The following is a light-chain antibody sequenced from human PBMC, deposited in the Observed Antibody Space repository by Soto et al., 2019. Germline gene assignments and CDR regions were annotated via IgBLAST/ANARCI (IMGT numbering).Light chain of an antibody. Sequence: QSALAQPTSVSGSPGQSIAISCTGTSSDVGGYNYVSWYQQHPGKAPKVMIYEVSKRPSGVPDRFSGSKSGNTASLTVSGLQAEDEADYYCSSYAGSNTLEFGGGTKLTVL. J-gene: IGLJ3*02. CDR2: EVS. V-gene: IGLV2-8*01. CDR3: SSYAGSNTLE. CDR1: SSDVGGYNY.